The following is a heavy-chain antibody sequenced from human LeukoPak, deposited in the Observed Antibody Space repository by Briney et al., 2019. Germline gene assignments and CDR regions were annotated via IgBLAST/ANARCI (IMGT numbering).Heavy chain of an antibody. CDR3: ARQSSSSYHYFDY. CDR2: IKQDGSEK. D-gene: IGHD6-13*01. Sequence: GGSLRLSCAASGFTFSSYWMSWVRQAPGKGLEWVANIKQDGSEKYYVDSVKGRFTISRDNAKNSLYLQMNSLRAEDTAVYYCARQSSSSYHYFDYCGQGTLVTVSS. J-gene: IGHJ4*02. CDR1: GFTFSSYW. V-gene: IGHV3-7*01.